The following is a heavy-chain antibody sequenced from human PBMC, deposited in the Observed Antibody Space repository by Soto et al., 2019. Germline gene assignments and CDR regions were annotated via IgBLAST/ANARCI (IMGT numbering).Heavy chain of an antibody. CDR3: ARARTVGVEFWFGP. J-gene: IGHJ5*02. V-gene: IGHV4-30-2*01. Sequence: SETLSLTCAVSGGSINSGGYSWNWIRQPPGKGLEWIGHIYHRGDTYYNPSLKSRVTISVDRSKNQFSLNLNSVTAADTAVYFCARARTVGVEFWFGPWGQGTLVTVSS. CDR2: IYHRGDT. CDR1: GGSINSGGYS. D-gene: IGHD4-4*01.